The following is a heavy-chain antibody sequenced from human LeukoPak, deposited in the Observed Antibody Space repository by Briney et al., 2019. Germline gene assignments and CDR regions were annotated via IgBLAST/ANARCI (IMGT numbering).Heavy chain of an antibody. D-gene: IGHD5-18*01. CDR1: GYTFTSYD. Sequence: ASVKVSCKASGYTFTSYDINWVRQATGQGLEWMGWMNPNSGNTGYAQKFQGRVTITRNTSISTAYMELSSLRSDDTAVYYCARHGGYSYGVDYWGQGTLVTVSS. CDR3: ARHGGYSYGVDY. V-gene: IGHV1-8*03. CDR2: MNPNSGNT. J-gene: IGHJ4*02.